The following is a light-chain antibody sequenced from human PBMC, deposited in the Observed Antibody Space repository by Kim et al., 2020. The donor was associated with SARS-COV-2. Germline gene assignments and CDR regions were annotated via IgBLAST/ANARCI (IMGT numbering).Light chain of an antibody. CDR1: QTVCSTC. CDR3: QQYGTSPPYT. J-gene: IGKJ2*01. CDR2: SAS. Sequence: SPGERATLSCRASQTVCSTCFAWYQQKPGQAPRLLIYSASTRATGIPDRFSGGGSGTDFTLTISRLEPEDFAVYYCQQYGTSPPYTFGQGTKLEI. V-gene: IGKV3-20*01.